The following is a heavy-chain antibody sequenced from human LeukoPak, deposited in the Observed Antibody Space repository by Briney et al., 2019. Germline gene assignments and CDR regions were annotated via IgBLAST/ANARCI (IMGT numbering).Heavy chain of an antibody. D-gene: IGHD3-3*01. CDR2: ISYDGSNK. CDR1: GFTFSSYA. Sequence: GGSLRLSCAASGFTFSSYAMRWVRQAPGKGLEWVAVISYDGSNKYYADSVKGRFTISRDNSKNTLYLQMNSLRAEDTAVYYCARAQGTYYDFWSGDYWGQGTLVTVSS. CDR3: ARAQGTYYDFWSGDY. J-gene: IGHJ4*02. V-gene: IGHV3-30-3*01.